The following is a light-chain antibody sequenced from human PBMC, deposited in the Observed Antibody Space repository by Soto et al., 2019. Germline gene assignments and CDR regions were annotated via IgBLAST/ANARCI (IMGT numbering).Light chain of an antibody. CDR1: QSLRSN. CDR2: GAS. J-gene: IGKJ3*01. CDR3: QQYGRSPFT. Sequence: IVMTQSPPTLSVSPGEGATLACRASQSLRSNLAWYQQKPGQAPRLLIYGASTRATGIPARFSGSGSGTDFTLTISGLQSEDFAVYYCQQYGRSPFTFGPGTKVDIK. V-gene: IGKV3-15*01.